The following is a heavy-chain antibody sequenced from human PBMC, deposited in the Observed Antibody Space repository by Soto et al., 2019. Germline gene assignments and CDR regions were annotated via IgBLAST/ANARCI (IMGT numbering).Heavy chain of an antibody. Sequence: PSETLSLTCTVSGGSISSSSYYWGWIRQPPGKGLEWIGSIYYSGNTYYNPSLKSRVTIPVDTSKNQFSLKLSSVTAADTAVYYCASLTVLLHWFDPWGQATLVTVSS. V-gene: IGHV4-39*01. CDR2: IYYSGNT. J-gene: IGHJ5*02. CDR1: GGSISSSSYY. D-gene: IGHD3-10*01. CDR3: ASLTVLLHWFDP.